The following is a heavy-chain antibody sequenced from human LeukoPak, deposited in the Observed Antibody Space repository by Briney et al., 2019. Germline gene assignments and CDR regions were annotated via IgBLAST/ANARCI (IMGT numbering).Heavy chain of an antibody. D-gene: IGHD2-15*01. CDR3: AKNGPLLGYCSGGTCNWFDP. J-gene: IGHJ5*02. CDR1: GFTFSSYG. V-gene: IGHV3-30*18. CDR2: ISYDGSNK. Sequence: PGGALRLSCAASGFTFSSYGMHWVRQAPGKGREGVAVISYDGSNKYYADSVKGRFTISRDNSKNTLYLQMNSLRAEDTAVYYCAKNGPLLGYCSGGTCNWFDPWGQGTLVTVSS.